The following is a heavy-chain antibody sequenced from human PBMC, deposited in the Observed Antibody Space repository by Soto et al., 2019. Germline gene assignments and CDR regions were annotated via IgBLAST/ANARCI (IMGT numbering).Heavy chain of an antibody. V-gene: IGHV6-1*01. CDR3: AREKYSSGWGDGEYNWFDP. J-gene: IGHJ5*02. Sequence: SQTLSLTCAISGDSVSSNSAAWNWIRQSPSRGLEWLGRTYYRSKWYNDYAVSVKSRITINPDTSKSQFSLQLNSVTPEDTAVYYCAREKYSSGWGDGEYNWFDPWGQGTLVTVSS. CDR1: GDSVSSNSAA. D-gene: IGHD6-19*01. CDR2: TYYRSKWYN.